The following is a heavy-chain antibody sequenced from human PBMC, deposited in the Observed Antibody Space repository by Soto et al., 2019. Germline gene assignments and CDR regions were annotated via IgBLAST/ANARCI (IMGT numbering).Heavy chain of an antibody. CDR1: GFTFSTFS. CDR2: ISGGGRTM. V-gene: IGHV3-48*02. J-gene: IGHJ4*02. D-gene: IGHD6-19*01. CDR3: ARDLGWAFDS. Sequence: EVQLVESGGGSVQPGGSLRLSCAASGFTFSTFSMNWVRQAPGRGLEWISYISGGGRTMSYADSVNGRFTISRDNAKNSLYLQMDSLTDEATAVYYCARDLGWAFDSWGQGTLVTVSS.